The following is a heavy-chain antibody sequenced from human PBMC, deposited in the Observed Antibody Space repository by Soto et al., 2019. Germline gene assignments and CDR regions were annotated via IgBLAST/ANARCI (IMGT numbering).Heavy chain of an antibody. Sequence: SGPTLVNPTQTLTLTCTFSGFSLSTSGMRVSWIRQPPGKALEWLARIDWDDDKFYSTSLKTRLTISKDTSKNQVVLTMTNMDPVDTATYYCARIGAYDSSGYYYDYYYGMDVWGQGT. CDR1: GFSLSTSGMR. J-gene: IGHJ6*02. CDR2: IDWDDDK. D-gene: IGHD3-22*01. V-gene: IGHV2-70*04. CDR3: ARIGAYDSSGYYYDYYYGMDV.